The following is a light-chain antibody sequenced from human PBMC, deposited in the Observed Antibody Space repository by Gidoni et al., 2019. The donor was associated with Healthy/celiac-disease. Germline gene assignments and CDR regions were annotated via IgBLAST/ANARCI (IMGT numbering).Light chain of an antibody. Sequence: HSALPQPASVSGSPGPSITISCTGTSSDVGSYNLVSWYQQHPGKAPKLMIYEGSKRPSGVSNRFSGSKSGNTASLTISGLQAEDEADYYCCSYAGSNTSVVFGGGTKLTVL. CDR1: SSDVGSYNL. CDR2: EGS. CDR3: CSYAGSNTSVV. V-gene: IGLV2-23*01. J-gene: IGLJ2*01.